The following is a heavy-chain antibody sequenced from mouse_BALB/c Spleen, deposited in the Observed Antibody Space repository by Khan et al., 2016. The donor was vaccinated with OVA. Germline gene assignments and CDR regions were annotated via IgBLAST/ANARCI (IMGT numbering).Heavy chain of an antibody. CDR3: TRRNWDVAWFAY. D-gene: IGHD4-1*01. V-gene: IGHV1-5*01. CDR1: GFTFTSYW. CDR2: IYPGNTDT. J-gene: IGHJ3*01. Sequence: EVQLQESGTVLARPGASVKMSCKASGFTFTSYWMHWVKQRPGQGLEWIGDIYPGNTDTNYNQKFKGKAKLTAVTSTSTAYMELYSLTNEDSAVYSCTRRNWDVAWFAYWRPGPLVTVSA.